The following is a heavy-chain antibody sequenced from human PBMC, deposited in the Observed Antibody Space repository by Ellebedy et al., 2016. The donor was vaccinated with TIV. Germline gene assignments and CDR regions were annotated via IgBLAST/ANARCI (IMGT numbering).Heavy chain of an antibody. Sequence: PGGSLRLSCAASGFNFRDFWMSWVRQAPGKGLEWLANIKQDGSEAHYVDSVKGRFTFSRDNAKSTLYLQMDILRAEDTAVYYCATPTRGEATSYWGQGSLVTVSS. J-gene: IGHJ4*02. CDR1: GFNFRDFW. D-gene: IGHD2-2*01. V-gene: IGHV3-7*03. CDR2: IKQDGSEA. CDR3: ATPTRGEATSY.